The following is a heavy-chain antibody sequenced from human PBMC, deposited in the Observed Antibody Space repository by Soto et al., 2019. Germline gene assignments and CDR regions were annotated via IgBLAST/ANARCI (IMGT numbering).Heavy chain of an antibody. CDR2: IYYSGST. Sequence: TPSLTRPGSGGSLNKYYWSWVRQPPGKGLEWIGYIYYSGSTNYSPSLKSRLTISVGTSKTQFSLKLRSVTAADTAVYFCARGSDYYNYGMDVWGQGTKVTVSS. V-gene: IGHV4-59*01. D-gene: IGHD6-25*01. CDR1: GGSLNKYY. J-gene: IGHJ6*02. CDR3: ARGSDYYNYGMDV.